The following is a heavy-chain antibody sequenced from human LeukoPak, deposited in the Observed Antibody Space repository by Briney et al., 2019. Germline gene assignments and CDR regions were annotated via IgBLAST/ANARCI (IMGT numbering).Heavy chain of an antibody. CDR2: IKHDGSEK. D-gene: IGHD3-22*01. J-gene: IGHJ4*02. CDR1: GFTFSSNW. CDR3: AKDLFTMIVVVLFDY. V-gene: IGHV3-7*03. Sequence: GGSLRLSCAASGFTFSSNWMSWVRQAPGKGLEWVANIKHDGSEKYYVDSVKGRFTISRDNSKNTLYLQMNSLRAEDTAVYYCAKDLFTMIVVVLFDYWGQGTLVTVSS.